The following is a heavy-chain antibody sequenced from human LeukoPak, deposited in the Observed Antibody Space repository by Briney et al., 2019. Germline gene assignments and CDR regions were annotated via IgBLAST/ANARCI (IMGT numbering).Heavy chain of an antibody. V-gene: IGHV3-20*04. J-gene: IGHJ6*03. CDR1: GFTFSSYE. D-gene: IGHD6-6*01. CDR2: RNGGST. CDR3: ARVQLVDYYYYSYMDV. Sequence: GGSLRLSCAASGFTFSSYEMNWVRQAPGKGLEWVSGRNGGSTGYADSVKGRFTISRDNAKNSLYLQMNSLRAEDTALYYCARVQLVDYYYYSYMDVWGKGTTVTVSS.